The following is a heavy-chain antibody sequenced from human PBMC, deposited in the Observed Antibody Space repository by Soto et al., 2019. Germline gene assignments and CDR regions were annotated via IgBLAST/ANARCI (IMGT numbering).Heavy chain of an antibody. CDR3: ARRGYNYGGGYFDF. J-gene: IGHJ4*02. D-gene: IGHD5-18*01. Sequence: EVQLVESGGGLVQPGGSLRLSCAASGVTVSNNYMSWVRQAPGKGLEWVSVIYSGGSTYYADSVKGRFTISRDHSKNTLYLQMHSLRAADTAVYYCARRGYNYGGGYFDFWGQGTLVTVSS. CDR1: GVTVSNNY. V-gene: IGHV3-66*04. CDR2: IYSGGST.